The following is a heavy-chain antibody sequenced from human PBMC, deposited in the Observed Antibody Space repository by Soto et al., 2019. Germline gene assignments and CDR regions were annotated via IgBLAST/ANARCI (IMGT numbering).Heavy chain of an antibody. V-gene: IGHV1-8*01. CDR1: GYTFTSYD. J-gene: IGHJ3*02. CDR2: MNPNSGNT. CDR3: ARGQGFLTGAFDI. D-gene: IGHD3-3*01. Sequence: AASVKVSCKASGYTFTSYDIICVRQATGQGLEWMGWMNPNSGNTGYAQKFQGRVTMTRNTSISTAYMELSSLRSEDTAVYYCARGQGFLTGAFDIWGQGTMVTVSS.